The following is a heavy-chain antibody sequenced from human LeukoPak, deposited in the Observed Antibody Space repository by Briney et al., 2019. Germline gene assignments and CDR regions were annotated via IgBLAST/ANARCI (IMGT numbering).Heavy chain of an antibody. J-gene: IGHJ4*02. V-gene: IGHV1-46*01. CDR2: INPSGGST. CDR3: ARGPGAPYYYGSGSGGYYFDY. CDR1: GYTFTSYY. D-gene: IGHD3-10*01. Sequence: ASVKVSCKASGYTFTSYYMHWVRQAPGQGLEWMGIINPSGGSTSYAQKFQGRVTMTRDMSTSTVYMELSSLRSEDTAVYYCARGPGAPYYYGSGSGGYYFDYWGQGTLVTVSS.